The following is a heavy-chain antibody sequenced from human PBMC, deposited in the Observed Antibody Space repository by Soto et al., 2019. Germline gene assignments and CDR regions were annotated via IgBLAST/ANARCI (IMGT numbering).Heavy chain of an antibody. CDR2: IYYSGST. D-gene: IGHD5-12*01. CDR1: GGSVSSGSYY. CDR3: ARGRLQEMATIFFPDY. J-gene: IGHJ4*02. Sequence: PSETLSLTCTASGGSVSSGSYYWSWIRQPPGKGLEWIGYIYYSGSTNYNPSLKSRVTISVDTSKNQFSLKLSSVTAADTAVYYCARGRLQEMATIFFPDYWGQGTLVTVSS. V-gene: IGHV4-61*01.